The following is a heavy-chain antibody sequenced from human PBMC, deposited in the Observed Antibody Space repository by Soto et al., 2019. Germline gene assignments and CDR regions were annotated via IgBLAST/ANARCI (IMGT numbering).Heavy chain of an antibody. CDR1: GGTFSSYT. J-gene: IGHJ1*01. V-gene: IGHV1-69*02. CDR3: ARNLLSIAAAGGSG. D-gene: IGHD6-13*01. CDR2: IIPILGIA. Sequence: QVQLVQSGAEVKKPWSSVKVSCKASGGTFSSYTISWVRQAPGQGLEWMGRIIPILGIANYAQKFQGRVTITADKSTSTAYTELSSLRSEDTAVYYCARNLLSIAAAGGSGWGQGTLVTVSS.